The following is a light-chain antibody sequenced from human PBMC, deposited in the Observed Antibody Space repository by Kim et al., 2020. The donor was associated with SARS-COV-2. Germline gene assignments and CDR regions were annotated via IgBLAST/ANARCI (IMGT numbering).Light chain of an antibody. CDR1: STNIGSNT. Sequence: GQRVTIAGSGSSTNIGSNTVDAYQQLPGTGPKLLIYSNKQRPSGVPDGFSGSKSGASACLAISGFQTEDEADYYCAAWDDSLNGRVFGGGTKLTVL. V-gene: IGLV1-44*01. J-gene: IGLJ3*02. CDR2: SNK. CDR3: AAWDDSLNGRV.